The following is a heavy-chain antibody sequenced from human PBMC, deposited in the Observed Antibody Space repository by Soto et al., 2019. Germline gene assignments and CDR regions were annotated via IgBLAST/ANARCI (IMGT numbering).Heavy chain of an antibody. CDR1: GFYFRTYA. J-gene: IGHJ6*02. Sequence: TGGAQRLPYAASGFYFRTYAMNRVRQAPGKGLAWVSAISGGGGSTYYVDPVKGRVTISRDNSKNTLYLQMNSLRAEDTAVYYCAKVSLGALTFTDYYYYGLDVWGQGTTVTVSS. D-gene: IGHD1-26*01. CDR2: ISGGGGST. V-gene: IGHV3-23*01. CDR3: AKVSLGALTFTDYYYYGLDV.